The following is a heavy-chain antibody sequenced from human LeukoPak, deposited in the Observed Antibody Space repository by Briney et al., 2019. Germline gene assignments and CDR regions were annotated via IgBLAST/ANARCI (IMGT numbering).Heavy chain of an antibody. V-gene: IGHV4-61*02. CDR2: IYTSGST. J-gene: IGHJ5*01. CDR1: GGSISSGSYY. D-gene: IGHD2-2*01. CDR3: ARGYGCDSTSCYLGGIDS. Sequence: SQTLSLTCTVSGGSISSGSYYWSWIRQPAGKGLEWIGRIYTSGSTNYNPSLKSRVTISVDTSKNQFSLKLSSVTAADTAVYYCARGYGCDSTSCYLGGIDSWGQGTPVIVTS.